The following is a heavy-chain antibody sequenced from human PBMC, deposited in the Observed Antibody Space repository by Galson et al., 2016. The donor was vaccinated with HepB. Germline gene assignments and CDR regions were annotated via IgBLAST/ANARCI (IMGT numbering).Heavy chain of an antibody. CDR1: GGSVDSGAYY. D-gene: IGHD1-20*01. V-gene: IGHV4-31*03. Sequence: TLSLTCTVSGGSVDSGAYYWSWLRQHPDKGLEWIGYISYSGNTYFNPSLKSRVSISVDTSKNQFSLRLTSVTAADTALYYCSRDRLTGTTHCFDPWRQGTLVTVSS. CDR2: ISYSGNT. CDR3: SRDRLTGTTHCFDP. J-gene: IGHJ5*02.